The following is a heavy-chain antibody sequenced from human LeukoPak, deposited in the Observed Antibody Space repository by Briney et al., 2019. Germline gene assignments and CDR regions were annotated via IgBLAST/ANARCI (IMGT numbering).Heavy chain of an antibody. J-gene: IGHJ4*02. Sequence: GASVKVSCTASGYTFTGYYMHWVRQAPGQGLEWMGWINPNSGGTNYAQKFQGRVTMTRDTSISTAYMELSRLRSDDTAVYYCATLRWERGGSPLDYWGQGTLVTVSS. CDR2: INPNSGGT. V-gene: IGHV1-2*02. CDR3: ATLRWERGGSPLDY. CDR1: GYTFTGYY. D-gene: IGHD4-23*01.